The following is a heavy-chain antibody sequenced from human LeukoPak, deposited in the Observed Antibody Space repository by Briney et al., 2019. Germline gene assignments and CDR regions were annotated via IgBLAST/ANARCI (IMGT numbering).Heavy chain of an antibody. V-gene: IGHV4-4*07. CDR1: GSSINSHY. CDR2: IYISGST. CDR3: ARALNPLPGTYYFDY. D-gene: IGHD2-15*01. J-gene: IGHJ4*02. Sequence: PSETLSLTCTVSGSSINSHYWSWIRQPAGKGLEWIGRIYISGSTNYNSSLHSRVTMSVDTSKNQFSLKLTSVTAADTAVYYCARALNPLPGTYYFDYWGQGTLVTVSS.